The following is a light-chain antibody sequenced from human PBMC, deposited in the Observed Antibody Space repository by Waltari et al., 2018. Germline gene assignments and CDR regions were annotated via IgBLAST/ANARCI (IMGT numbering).Light chain of an antibody. V-gene: IGLV2-11*01. Sequence: QSALTQPRSLSGSPGQSVTLSCPVTFNHFTASDHFSWYQQHPGKAPKLITYGVTERPAGVPHRFSGSKSGDTASLTISGLQADDEADYYCCSYAGSYTWVFGGGTKLTVL. CDR2: GVT. CDR1: FNHFTASDH. CDR3: CSYAGSYTWV. J-gene: IGLJ3*02.